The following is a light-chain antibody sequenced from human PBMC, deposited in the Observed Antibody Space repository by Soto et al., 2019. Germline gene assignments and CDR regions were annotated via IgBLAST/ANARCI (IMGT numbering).Light chain of an antibody. CDR2: GAS. J-gene: IGKJ1*01. V-gene: IGKV3-15*01. Sequence: IMMTQSPATLSVSTGERVTLSCRARQSVGSNLAWYQQKPGQAPRLLIYGASTRETGIPARFSGSGSGTEFTLTISSLQSEDFAVYYCQQYNNWPRTFGQGTKVDIK. CDR3: QQYNNWPRT. CDR1: QSVGSN.